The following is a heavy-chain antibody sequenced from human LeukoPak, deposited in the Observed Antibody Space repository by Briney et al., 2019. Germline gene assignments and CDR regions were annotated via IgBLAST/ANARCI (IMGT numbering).Heavy chain of an antibody. CDR3: ANQITYYYDSSGYRAFDI. Sequence: ASVKVSCKASGYTFTGYYMHWVRQAPGQGLEWVGRINPNSGGTNYAQKFQGRVTMTRDTSISTAYMELSRLRSDDTAVYYCANQITYYYDSSGYRAFDIWGQGTMVTVSS. V-gene: IGHV1-2*06. D-gene: IGHD3-22*01. CDR2: INPNSGGT. CDR1: GYTFTGYY. J-gene: IGHJ3*02.